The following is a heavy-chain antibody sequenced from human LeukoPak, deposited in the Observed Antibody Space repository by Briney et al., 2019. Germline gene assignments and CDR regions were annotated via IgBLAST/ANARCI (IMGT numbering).Heavy chain of an antibody. CDR3: ARDRDGYNESPQTH. CDR2: ISSSNTR. CDR1: GFTFSAYG. D-gene: IGHD5-24*01. J-gene: IGHJ3*01. V-gene: IGHV3-48*01. Sequence: GGSLRLSCAASGFTFSAYGMNWVRQAPGKGLEWVSYISSSNTRYYADSVKGRFTISRDNAKNSLYLQMNSLRAEDTAVYYCARDRDGYNESPQTHWGQGTMVTVSS.